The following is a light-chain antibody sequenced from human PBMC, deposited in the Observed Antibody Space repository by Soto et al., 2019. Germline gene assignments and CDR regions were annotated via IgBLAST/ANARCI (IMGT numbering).Light chain of an antibody. V-gene: IGKV1-27*01. CDR3: QSYNTAPPT. CDR1: QDISKY. CDR2: AAS. Sequence: DIEMTQSPSALSASVGDRVTFTCRASQDISKYFAWYQQKSGKAPQLLMYAASIVQSGVPSRCSSSASGTYFTLTSTSLQHEDVGRYYCQSYNTAPPTFGQGTKVEI. J-gene: IGKJ1*01.